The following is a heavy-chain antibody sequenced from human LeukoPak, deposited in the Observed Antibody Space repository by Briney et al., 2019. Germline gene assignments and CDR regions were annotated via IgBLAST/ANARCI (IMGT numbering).Heavy chain of an antibody. CDR3: ARVSGEIAVAALDY. V-gene: IGHV4-59*12. CDR2: IYNSGST. J-gene: IGHJ4*02. Sequence: SETLSLTCTVSGGSISSYYWSWIRQPPGKGLEYIGHIYNSGSTTYNPSLKSRVTMSVDTSKNQFSLKLSSVTAADTAVYYCARVSGEIAVAALDYWGQGTLVTVSS. D-gene: IGHD6-19*01. CDR1: GGSISSYY.